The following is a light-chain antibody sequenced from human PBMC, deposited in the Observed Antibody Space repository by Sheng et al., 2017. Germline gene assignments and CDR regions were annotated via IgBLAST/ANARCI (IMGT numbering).Light chain of an antibody. CDR3: HQRFNWPLT. CDR2: DAS. J-gene: IGKJ4*01. V-gene: IGKV3-11*01. CDR1: QSVSSN. Sequence: EIVMTQSPATLSVSPGERATLSCRASQSVSSNLAWYQQKPGQAPRLLIYDASNRATGIPARFSGSGSGTDFSLTISSLGPEDFAVYYCHQRFNWPLTFGGGTKVEIK.